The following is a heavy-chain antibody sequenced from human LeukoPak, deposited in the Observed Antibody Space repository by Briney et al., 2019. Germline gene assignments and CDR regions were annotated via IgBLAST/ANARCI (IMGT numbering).Heavy chain of an antibody. CDR2: ISGGGGST. J-gene: IGHJ4*02. V-gene: IGHV3-23*01. CDR3: ARSDYYDSSGYDPFDY. D-gene: IGHD3-22*01. Sequence: PGGSLRLSCATSQFNFNSYGMTWVRQAPGKGLEWVSSISGGGGSTQYADSVQGRFTISRDNSKNTLYLQMNSLRAEDTAVYYCARSDYYDSSGYDPFDYWGQGTLVTVSS. CDR1: QFNFNSYG.